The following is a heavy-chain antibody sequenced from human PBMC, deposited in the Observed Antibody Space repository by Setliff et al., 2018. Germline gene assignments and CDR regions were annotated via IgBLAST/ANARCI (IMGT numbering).Heavy chain of an antibody. V-gene: IGHV1-3*01. CDR2: INAGNGIT. CDR3: VRVDMVLSNFDF. CDR1: GYTFSTYA. J-gene: IGHJ4*02. Sequence: ASVKVSCKASGYTFSTYAIHWVRQAHGQRPDWRGWINAGNGITKYSQKFQGRVTMNKDVSASTVYMELRSLRSEDTAVYYCVRVDMVLSNFDFWGQGTLVTVSS. D-gene: IGHD5-12*01.